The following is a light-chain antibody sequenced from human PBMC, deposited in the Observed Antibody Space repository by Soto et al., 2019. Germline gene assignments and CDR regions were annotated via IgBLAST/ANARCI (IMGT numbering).Light chain of an antibody. V-gene: IGKV3-20*01. CDR2: GAS. J-gene: IGKJ1*01. Sequence: EIVLTQSPGTLSLSPGERATLSCRASQSVSSSFLAWYQQKPGQAPKVLIYGASSKATGIPDRFSGSGSGTDFTLTISRLEPEDFAVYCCHQYDSSPWTFGQGTRVEIK. CDR3: HQYDSSPWT. CDR1: QSVSSSF.